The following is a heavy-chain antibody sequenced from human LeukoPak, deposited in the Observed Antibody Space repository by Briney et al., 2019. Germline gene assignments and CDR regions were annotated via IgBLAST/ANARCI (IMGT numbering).Heavy chain of an antibody. V-gene: IGHV5-51*01. Sequence: GASLQISCKGSGYIFTSYWIGWVRPLPGKGLEWMGIIYPGDSDTRYSPSFQGQVTISADKSISTAYLQWSSLKASDTAMYYCARQSGGVADYWGQGTLVTVSS. CDR3: ARQSGGVADY. CDR2: IYPGDSDT. CDR1: GYIFTSYW. J-gene: IGHJ4*02. D-gene: IGHD3-16*01.